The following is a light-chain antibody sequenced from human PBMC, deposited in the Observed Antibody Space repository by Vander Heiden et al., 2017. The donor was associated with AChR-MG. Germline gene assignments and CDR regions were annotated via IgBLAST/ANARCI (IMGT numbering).Light chain of an antibody. J-gene: IGLJ3*02. CDR1: SPNTGSNY. V-gene: IGLV1-47*01. Sequence: QSVLTQPPSASGTPGQRVTIPCSGSSPNTGSNYVYWYQQLPGTAPKLLIYRNNQRPSGVPDRFSGSKSGTSASLAISGLRSEDEADYYCAAWDDSLSGPNWVFGGGTKLTVL. CDR2: RNN. CDR3: AAWDDSLSGPNWV.